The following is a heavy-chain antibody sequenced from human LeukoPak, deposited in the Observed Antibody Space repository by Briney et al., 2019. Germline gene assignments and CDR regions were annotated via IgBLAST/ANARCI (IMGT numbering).Heavy chain of an antibody. J-gene: IGHJ3*02. V-gene: IGHV4-59*01. CDR2: IYYSGST. CDR3: ARDGVDHDAFDI. D-gene: IGHD2-8*01. Sequence: SETLSLTCTVSGGSISSYYWSWIRQPPGKGLEWIGYIYYSGSTNHNPSLKSRVTISVDTSKNQFSLKLSSVTAADTAVYYCARDGVDHDAFDIWGQGTMVTVSS. CDR1: GGSISSYY.